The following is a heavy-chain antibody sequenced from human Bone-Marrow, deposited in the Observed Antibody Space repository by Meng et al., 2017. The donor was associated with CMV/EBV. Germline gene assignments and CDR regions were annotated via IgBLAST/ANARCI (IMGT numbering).Heavy chain of an antibody. CDR2: ISSSGSTR. D-gene: IGHD4-11*01. CDR1: GFTFSSYE. J-gene: IGHJ6*02. CDR3: ARETTAPYYYYGMDV. Sequence: GESLKISCAASGFTFSSYEMNWVRQAPGKGLEWVSYISSSGSTRYYADSVKGRFTISRDNAKNSLYLQMNSLRAEDTAVYYCARETTAPYYYYGMDVWGQGTTVTVSS. V-gene: IGHV3-48*03.